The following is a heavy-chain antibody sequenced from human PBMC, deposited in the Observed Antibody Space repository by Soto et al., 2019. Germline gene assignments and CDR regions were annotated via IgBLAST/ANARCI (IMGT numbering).Heavy chain of an antibody. CDR3: ARGRYAYYYMDV. CDR1: GGSVSSGSYY. Sequence: SETLSLTCTVSGGSVSSGSYYWSWIRHPPGKGLEWIGYIYYSGSTNYNPSLKSRVTISVDTSKNQFSLKLSSVTAADTAVYYCARGRYAYYYMDVWGKGTTVTVSS. CDR2: IYYSGST. D-gene: IGHD2-2*01. V-gene: IGHV4-61*01. J-gene: IGHJ6*03.